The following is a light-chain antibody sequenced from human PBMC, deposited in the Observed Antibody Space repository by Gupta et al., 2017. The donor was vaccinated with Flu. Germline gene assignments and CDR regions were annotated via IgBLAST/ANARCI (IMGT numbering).Light chain of an antibody. CDR1: QSVLYSSNNKNY. CDR3: QQYYTPFT. V-gene: IGKV4-1*01. Sequence: DIVMTQPPDSLAVSLGERAIINCKSSQSVLYSSNNKNYLAWYQQKPGQPPKLLIYWASTRESGVPDRFSGSGSGTDFTLTISSLQAEDVAVYYCQQYYTPFTFGGGTKVEIK. J-gene: IGKJ4*01. CDR2: WAS.